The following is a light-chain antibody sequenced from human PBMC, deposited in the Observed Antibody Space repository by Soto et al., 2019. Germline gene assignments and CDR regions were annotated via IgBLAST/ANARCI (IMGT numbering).Light chain of an antibody. J-gene: IGLJ2*01. V-gene: IGLV1-44*01. Sequence: QAVVTQPPSASATPGQRVTISCSGGSSNIGSYAVNWYQQRPGTAPKLLIYTNNQRPSGVPDRFSGSKSGTSASLAIAGLQSGDEADYYCAAWDDSLNGLVFGGRTKVTVL. CDR3: AAWDDSLNGLV. CDR1: SSNIGSYA. CDR2: TNN.